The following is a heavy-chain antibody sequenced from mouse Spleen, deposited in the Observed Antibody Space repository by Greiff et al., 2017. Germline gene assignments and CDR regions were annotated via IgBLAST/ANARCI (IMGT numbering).Heavy chain of an antibody. J-gene: IGHJ4*01. CDR1: GFTFSSYT. Sequence: EVMLVESGGGLVKPGGSLKLSCAASGFTFSSYTMSWVRQTPAKRLEWVATISSGGGNTYYPDSVKGRFTISRDNARNTLYLQMSSLRSEDTAMYYCARHSDSSGYVRYAMDYWGQGTSVTVSS. CDR2: ISSGGGNT. V-gene: IGHV5-9*01. CDR3: ARHSDSSGYVRYAMDY. D-gene: IGHD3-2*01.